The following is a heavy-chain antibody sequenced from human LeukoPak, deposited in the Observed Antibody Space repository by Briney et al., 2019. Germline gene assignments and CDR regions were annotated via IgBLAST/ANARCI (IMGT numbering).Heavy chain of an antibody. Sequence: SETLSLTCTVSGGSISSYYWSWIRQPPGKGLEWIGYIYYSGSTNYNPSLKSRVTISVDTSKNQFSLKLSSVTAADTAVYYCARDMVRGVLGLWGQGTLVTVSS. J-gene: IGHJ4*02. V-gene: IGHV4-59*12. CDR2: IYYSGST. D-gene: IGHD3-10*01. CDR1: GGSISSYY. CDR3: ARDMVRGVLGL.